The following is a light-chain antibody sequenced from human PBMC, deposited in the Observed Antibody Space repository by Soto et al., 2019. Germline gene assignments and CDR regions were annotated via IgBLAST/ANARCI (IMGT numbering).Light chain of an antibody. Sequence: DIVMTQSPDSLAVSLGERATINCKSSQSVFYSSNNKNYLAWYQQKPGQPPKLLIYWASTRESGVPDRFSGCGSGTDFTLTISSLQAEDVAFYYCQQYYSIPLTFGGGTKVEIK. CDR3: QQYYSIPLT. CDR1: QSVFYSSNNKNY. V-gene: IGKV4-1*01. J-gene: IGKJ4*01. CDR2: WAS.